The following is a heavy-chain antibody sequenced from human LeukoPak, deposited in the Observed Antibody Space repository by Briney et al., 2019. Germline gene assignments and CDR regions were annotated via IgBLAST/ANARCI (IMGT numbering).Heavy chain of an antibody. J-gene: IGHJ4*02. CDR3: VRRDIATEN. Sequence: GGSLRLSCATSGFNFSSYWMTWVRQAPGKGLEWVANIKQDGTEIHYVDSVKARFTISRDNAKNSLYLQMNSLGAEDTAVYFCVRRDIATENWGQGTLVTVSS. CDR1: GFNFSSYW. V-gene: IGHV3-7*01. D-gene: IGHD2-15*01. CDR2: IKQDGTEI.